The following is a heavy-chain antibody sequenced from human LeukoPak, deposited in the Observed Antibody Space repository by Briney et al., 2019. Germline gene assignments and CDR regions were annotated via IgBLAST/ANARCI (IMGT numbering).Heavy chain of an antibody. Sequence: PSETLSLTCTVSGDSISSGSYYWSWIRQPAGKGLEWIGRIYSSGRINYNLSLKSRVTISVDTSKNQFSLRLSSVTAADTAVYYCARGFHDYSDYFHYWGQGTLVTVSS. V-gene: IGHV4-61*02. CDR2: IYSSGRI. CDR3: ARGFHDYSDYFHY. D-gene: IGHD4-11*01. CDR1: GDSISSGSYY. J-gene: IGHJ4*02.